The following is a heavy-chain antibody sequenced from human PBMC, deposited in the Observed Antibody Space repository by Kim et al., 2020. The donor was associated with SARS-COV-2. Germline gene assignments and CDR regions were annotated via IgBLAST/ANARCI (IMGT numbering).Heavy chain of an antibody. Sequence: SETLSLTCAVYGGSFSGYYWSWIRQPPGKGLEWIGEINHSGSTNYNPSLKSRVTISVDTSKNQFSLKLSSVTAADTAVYYCASARSSSWLGWFDPWGQGTLVTVSS. V-gene: IGHV4-34*01. CDR3: ASARSSSWLGWFDP. CDR1: GGSFSGYY. CDR2: INHSGST. D-gene: IGHD6-13*01. J-gene: IGHJ5*02.